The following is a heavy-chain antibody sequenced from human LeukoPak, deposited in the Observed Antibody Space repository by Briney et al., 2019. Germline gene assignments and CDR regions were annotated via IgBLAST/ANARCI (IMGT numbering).Heavy chain of an antibody. CDR1: GFTFSSCA. Sequence: GGSLRLSCAASGFTFSSCAMSWVRQAPGKGLEWVSAISGSGGSTYYAGSVKGRFTISRDNSKNTLYLQMNSLRAEDTAVYYCAKKILYCSSTSCSHYMDVWGKGTTVTISS. V-gene: IGHV3-23*01. CDR2: ISGSGGST. CDR3: AKKILYCSSTSCSHYMDV. J-gene: IGHJ6*03. D-gene: IGHD2-2*01.